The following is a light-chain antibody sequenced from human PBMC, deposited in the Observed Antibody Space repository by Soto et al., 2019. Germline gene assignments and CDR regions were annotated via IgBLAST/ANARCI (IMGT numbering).Light chain of an antibody. CDR3: QQYGSSPIT. CDR1: QTVSSSF. V-gene: IGKV3-20*01. Sequence: EVVLTQSPGTLSLSPGEIATLSCSTSQTVSSSFLAWYQQKPGQAPRVLIYSASPRATGIPDRLSGSGSGTDFSLTISRLEPEDFAVYYCQQYGSSPITCGQGTRREI. CDR2: SAS. J-gene: IGKJ5*01.